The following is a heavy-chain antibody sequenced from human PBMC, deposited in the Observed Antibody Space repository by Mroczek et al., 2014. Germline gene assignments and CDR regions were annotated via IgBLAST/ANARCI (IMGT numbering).Heavy chain of an antibody. Sequence: QVQLQESGPGLVKPSETLSLTCTVSGGSISSSSYYWGWIRQPPGKGLEWIGSIYYSGSTYYNPSLKSRVTISVDTSKNQFSLKLSSVTAADTAVYYCARHPRSGSMGGSVDYWGQGTLVTVSS. D-gene: IGHD1-26*01. CDR3: ARHPRSGSMGGSVDY. CDR2: IYYSGST. V-gene: IGHV4-39*01. CDR1: GGSISSSSYY. J-gene: IGHJ4*02.